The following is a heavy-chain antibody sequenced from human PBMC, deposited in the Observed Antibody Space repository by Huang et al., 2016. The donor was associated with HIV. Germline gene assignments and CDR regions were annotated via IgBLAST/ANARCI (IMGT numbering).Heavy chain of an antibody. D-gene: IGHD4-4*01. CDR3: ARDPYYSNRWKRNDASFL. J-gene: IGHJ3*01. Sequence: QVQLVQSGGEVMQPGASVRVSCKASGYDFGSYGMSWVRQAPGQGLEWLGWSCRDSRDTSSAQKFQGRVTMTTDTSTTTTYMELRSLRSDDTAMYYCARDPYYSNRWKRNDASFLWGQGTMITVSS. V-gene: IGHV1-18*01. CDR1: GYDFGSYG. CDR2: SCRDSRDT.